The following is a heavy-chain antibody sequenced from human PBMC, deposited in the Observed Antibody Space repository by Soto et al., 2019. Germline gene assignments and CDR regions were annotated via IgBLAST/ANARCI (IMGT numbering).Heavy chain of an antibody. D-gene: IGHD3-10*01. V-gene: IGHV3-48*03. Sequence: GGSLRLSCAASGFTFSRFEWHWVLQAPGKGLEWISYISSSGSTAYYASSVEGRFTISRDNDNNSVYLQMDSLRAEDTALYYCTRAAWFPYLSFYWGQGXLVTVSS. CDR2: ISSSGSTA. CDR3: TRAAWFPYLSFY. J-gene: IGHJ4*02. CDR1: GFTFSRFE.